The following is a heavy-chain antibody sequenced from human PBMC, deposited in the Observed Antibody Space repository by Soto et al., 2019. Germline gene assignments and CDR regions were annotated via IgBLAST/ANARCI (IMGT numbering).Heavy chain of an antibody. CDR1: GYTFTSYG. CDR2: ISAYNGNT. J-gene: IGHJ4*02. CDR3: ARYGRGDSSSPYFDY. V-gene: IGHV1-18*01. Sequence: ASVKVSCKASGYTFTSYGISWVRQAPGQGLEWMGWISAYNGNTNYAQKLQGRVTMTTDTSTSTAYMELRSLRSDDTAVYYCARYGRGDSSSPYFDYWGQGTLVTVSS. D-gene: IGHD6-6*01.